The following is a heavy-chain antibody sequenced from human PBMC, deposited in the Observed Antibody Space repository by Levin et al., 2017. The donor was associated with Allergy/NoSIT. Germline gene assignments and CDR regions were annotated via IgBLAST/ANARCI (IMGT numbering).Heavy chain of an antibody. CDR1: GYTFTGYW. CDR2: IYPDDSDT. D-gene: IGHD6-19*01. V-gene: IGHV5-51*01. Sequence: GESLKISCKGSGYTFTGYWIGWVRQMPGKGLEWMGIIYPDDSDTRYSPSFQGQVTFSADKSIGTAHLQWSSLKASDTAMYYCARIGSSGLTNWYFDLWGRGTLVTVSS. CDR3: ARIGSSGLTNWYFDL. J-gene: IGHJ2*01.